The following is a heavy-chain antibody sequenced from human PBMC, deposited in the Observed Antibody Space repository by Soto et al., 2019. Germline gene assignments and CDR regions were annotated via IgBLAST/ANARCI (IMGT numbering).Heavy chain of an antibody. CDR2: INPNSGGT. J-gene: IGHJ5*02. V-gene: IGHV1-2*04. CDR1: GYTFTGYY. Sequence: ASVKVSCKASGYTFTGYYMHWVRQAPGQGLEWMGWINPNSGGTNYAQKFQGWVTMTRDTSISTAYMELSRLRSDDTAVYYCARDSGYCSSTSCSVNWFDPWGQGTLVTVSS. CDR3: ARDSGYCSSTSCSVNWFDP. D-gene: IGHD2-2*01.